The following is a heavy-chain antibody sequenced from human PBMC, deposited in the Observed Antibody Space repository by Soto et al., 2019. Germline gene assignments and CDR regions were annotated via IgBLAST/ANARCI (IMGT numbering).Heavy chain of an antibody. V-gene: IGHV4-39*07. CDR1: GGSISSSTYY. J-gene: IGHJ4*02. Sequence: SETLSLTCTVSGGSISSSTYYWGWMRQPPGKGLEWIASFFIGGNTYYNPSLKSRVTISVDTSKNQFSLKLSSVTAADTAVYYCARDYGDYFDYWGQGTLVTVSS. D-gene: IGHD4-17*01. CDR3: ARDYGDYFDY. CDR2: FFIGGNT.